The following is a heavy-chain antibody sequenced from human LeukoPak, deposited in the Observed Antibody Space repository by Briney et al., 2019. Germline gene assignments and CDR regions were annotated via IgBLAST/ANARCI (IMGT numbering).Heavy chain of an antibody. CDR3: ARAGYSGSHDAFDI. Sequence: ASVNVSCKASGYTFTSYDINWVRQATGQGLEWMGWMNPNSGNTGYAQKFQGRVTITRNTSISAAYMELSSLRSEDTAVYYCARAGYSGSHDAFDIWGQGTMVTVSS. CDR2: MNPNSGNT. D-gene: IGHD1-26*01. V-gene: IGHV1-8*03. CDR1: GYTFTSYD. J-gene: IGHJ3*02.